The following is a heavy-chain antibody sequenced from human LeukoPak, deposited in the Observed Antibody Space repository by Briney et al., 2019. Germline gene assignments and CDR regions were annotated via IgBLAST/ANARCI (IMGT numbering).Heavy chain of an antibody. CDR2: ISSGSYI. Sequence: GGSLRLSCTASGFTFSSYSMNWVRQAPGKGLEWVSSISSGSYIYYADSVKGRFTISRDNARSSLYLQMNSLRAGDTAVYYCARLLAYGSGAEAFDYWGQGTLVTVSS. V-gene: IGHV3-21*01. D-gene: IGHD3-10*01. J-gene: IGHJ4*02. CDR3: ARLLAYGSGAEAFDY. CDR1: GFTFSSYS.